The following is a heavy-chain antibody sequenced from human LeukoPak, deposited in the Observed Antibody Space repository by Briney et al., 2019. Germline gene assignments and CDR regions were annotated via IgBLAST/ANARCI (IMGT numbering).Heavy chain of an antibody. V-gene: IGHV5-51*01. CDR3: ARHDNGGMVRGLMPADALDI. Sequence: GESLKISCKGSGYSFTSYWIGWVRQMPGKGLEWMGIIYPGDSDTRYSPSFQGQVTISADKSISTAYLQWSSLKASDTAMYYCARHDNGGMVRGLMPADALDIWGQGTMVTVSS. CDR2: IYPGDSDT. D-gene: IGHD3-10*01. J-gene: IGHJ3*02. CDR1: GYSFTSYW.